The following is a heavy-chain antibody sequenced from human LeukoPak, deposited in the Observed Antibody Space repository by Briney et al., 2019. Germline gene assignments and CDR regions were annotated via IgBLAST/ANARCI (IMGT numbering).Heavy chain of an antibody. J-gene: IGHJ5*02. Sequence: PSETLSLTCTVSGRSISSGSYYWSWIRQPAGKGLEWIGRIYTSGSTNYNPSLKSRVTISVDTSKNQFSLKLSSVTAADTAVYYCARGTSSWYPYWFDPWGQGTLVTVSS. V-gene: IGHV4-61*02. CDR3: ARGTSSWYPYWFDP. CDR2: IYTSGST. CDR1: GRSISSGSYY. D-gene: IGHD6-13*01.